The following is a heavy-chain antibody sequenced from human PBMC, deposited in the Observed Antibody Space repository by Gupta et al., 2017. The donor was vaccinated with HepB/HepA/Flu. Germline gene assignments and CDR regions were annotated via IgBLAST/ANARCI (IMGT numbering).Heavy chain of an antibody. CDR2: IWYDGSNK. V-gene: IGHV3-33*01. Sequence: QVQLVESGGGVVQPGRSLRLSCAASGFTFSSYGMHWVRQAPGKGLEWVEVIWYDGSNKYYADSVKGRFTISRDNSKNTLYLQMNSLRAEDTAVYYCARDYVPLSDYDSSGRAFDIWGQGTMVTVSS. CDR1: GFTFSSYG. D-gene: IGHD3-22*01. CDR3: ARDYVPLSDYDSSGRAFDI. J-gene: IGHJ3*02.